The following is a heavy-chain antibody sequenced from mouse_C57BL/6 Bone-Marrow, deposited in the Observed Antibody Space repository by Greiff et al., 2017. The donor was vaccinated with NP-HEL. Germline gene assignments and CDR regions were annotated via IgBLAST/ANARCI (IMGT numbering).Heavy chain of an antibody. Sequence: EVMLVESGGGLVKPGGSLKLSCAASGFTFSSYAMSWVRQTPEKRLEWVATISDGGSYTYYPDNVKGRFTISRDNAKNNLYLQMSHLKSEDTAMYYCARADGNYRFYYFDYWGQGTTLTVSS. D-gene: IGHD2-1*01. CDR3: ARADGNYRFYYFDY. J-gene: IGHJ2*01. CDR1: GFTFSSYA. V-gene: IGHV5-4*03. CDR2: ISDGGSYT.